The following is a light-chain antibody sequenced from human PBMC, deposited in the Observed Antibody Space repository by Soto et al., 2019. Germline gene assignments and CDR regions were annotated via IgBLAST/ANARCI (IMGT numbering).Light chain of an antibody. CDR3: GTWDSTLSAYV. CDR1: SSSIGSYF. J-gene: IGLJ1*01. CDR2: DNN. V-gene: IGLV1-51*01. Sequence: QSVLTQPPSVSAAPGQKVTISCSGSSSSIGSYFVSWYQQLPGTAPKLLIYDNNKRPSGIPDRFSGSKSGTSATLGITGLQTGDEDDYYCGTWDSTLSAYVFGTGTKVTVL.